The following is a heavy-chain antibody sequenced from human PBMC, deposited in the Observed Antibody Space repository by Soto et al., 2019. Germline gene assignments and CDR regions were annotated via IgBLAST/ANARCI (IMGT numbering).Heavy chain of an antibody. CDR3: TGLWFGEIYNY. D-gene: IGHD3-10*01. CDR2: IKNKNDGGTT. V-gene: IGHV3-15*07. CDR1: GFSFKNAW. Sequence: EAELVESGGGLVKPGGSLTLSCAASGFSFKNAWMNWVCQAPGKGLEWVGRIKNKNDGGTTDYAAFVQGRFTISRDAPENTLYLHMTGLKTEDTAVYFCTGLWFGEIYNYWGQGSLVTVSS. J-gene: IGHJ4*01.